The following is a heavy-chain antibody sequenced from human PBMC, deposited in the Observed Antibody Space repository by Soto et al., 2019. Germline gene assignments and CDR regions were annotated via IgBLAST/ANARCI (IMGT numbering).Heavy chain of an antibody. V-gene: IGHV3-23*01. D-gene: IGHD6-13*01. CDR1: GFTISSYA. Sequence: EVQLLESGGDLVQPGGSLRLSCAASGFTISSYAMSWVRQAPGKGLEWVSTISGSGGSTYYADSVKGRFTISRDNSKNTLYWQMNSLRAEDAAVYYCAKASTSSSRYYFDYWGQGTLVTVSS. CDR3: AKASTSSSRYYFDY. J-gene: IGHJ4*02. CDR2: ISGSGGST.